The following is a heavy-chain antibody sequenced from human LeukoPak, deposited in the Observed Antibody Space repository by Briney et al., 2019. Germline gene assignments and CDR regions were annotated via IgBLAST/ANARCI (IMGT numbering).Heavy chain of an antibody. CDR3: ARGAPRDV. J-gene: IGHJ6*02. CDR1: GFTFSSYE. Sequence: GGSLRLPCAASGFTFSSYEMNWVRQAPGKGLAWVSYISSSGSSIKYADSVKGRFTISRDNAKNSLYLQMNSLRAEDTAIYYCARGAPRDVWGQGTTVTVSS. V-gene: IGHV3-48*03. CDR2: ISSSGSSI.